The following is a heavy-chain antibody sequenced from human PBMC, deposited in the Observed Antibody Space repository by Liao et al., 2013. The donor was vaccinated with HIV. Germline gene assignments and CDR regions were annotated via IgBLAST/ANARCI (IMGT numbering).Heavy chain of an antibody. CDR3: ARAGGYYDFWSGSRTHGTFHI. D-gene: IGHD3-3*01. V-gene: IGHV4-30-2*01. CDR1: GGSFSSGSYY. Sequence: QLQLLESGSGLVKPSQTLSLTCTVSGGSFSSGSYYWSWIRQPPGKGLEWIGEINHSGGTYYNPSLKSRVTISVDTSKNQFSLKLSSLTAADTAIYYCARAGGYYDFWSGSRTHGTFHIWGQGTMVSVSS. CDR2: INHSGGT. J-gene: IGHJ3*02.